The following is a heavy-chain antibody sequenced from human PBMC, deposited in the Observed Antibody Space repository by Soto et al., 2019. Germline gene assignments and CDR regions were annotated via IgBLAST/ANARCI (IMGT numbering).Heavy chain of an antibody. CDR2: LIPILGTT. J-gene: IGHJ6*02. CDR1: GGTFSSDA. D-gene: IGHD2-21*01. V-gene: IGHV1-69*10. CDR3: ARDVVGYGDYYYGMDV. Sequence: ASVKVSCKASGGTFSSDAVSWVRQAPGQGLEWMGGLIPILGTTHYAQKFQGRVTITADKSTSTAYMELSSLRSEDTAVYYCARDVVGYGDYYYGMDVWGQGTTVTVSS.